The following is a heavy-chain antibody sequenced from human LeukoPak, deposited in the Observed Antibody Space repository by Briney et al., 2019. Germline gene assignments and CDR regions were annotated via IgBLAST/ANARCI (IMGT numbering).Heavy chain of an antibody. D-gene: IGHD3-10*01. CDR1: GFTFSSYG. CDR3: AKGRVNYGSGSYYAKIYYYYGMDV. J-gene: IGHJ6*02. CDR2: ISYDGSNK. Sequence: GGSLRLSCAASGFTFSSYGMHCVRQAPGKGLEWVAVISYDGSNKYYADSVKGRFTISRDNSKNTLYLQMNSLRAEDTAVYYCAKGRVNYGSGSYYAKIYYYYGMDVWGQGTTVTVSS. V-gene: IGHV3-30*18.